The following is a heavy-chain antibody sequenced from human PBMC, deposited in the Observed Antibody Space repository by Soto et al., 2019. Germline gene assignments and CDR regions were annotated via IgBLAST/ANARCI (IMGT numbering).Heavy chain of an antibody. D-gene: IGHD7-27*01. V-gene: IGHV1-69*06. CDR3: ATGVYFDY. CDR1: GDEFSCCA. J-gene: IGHJ4*02. Sequence: GSLLKSDERGAGDEFSCCAMSWVRQAPGQGLEWMGGIIPIFGTANYAQKFQGRVTITADKSTSTAYMELSSLRSEDTAVYYCATGVYFDYWGQGTLVTVSS. CDR2: IIPIFGTA.